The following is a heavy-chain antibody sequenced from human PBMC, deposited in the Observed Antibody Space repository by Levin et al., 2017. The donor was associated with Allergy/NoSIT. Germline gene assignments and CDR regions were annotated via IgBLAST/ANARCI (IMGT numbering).Heavy chain of an antibody. Sequence: GGSLRLSCAASGFTFSSYSMNWVRQAPGKGLEWVSYISSSSSTIYYADSVKGRFTISRDNAKNSLYLQMNSLRAEDTAVYYCARDSDYYDSSGYYERNAFDIWGQGTMVTVSS. V-gene: IGHV3-48*01. D-gene: IGHD3-22*01. CDR2: ISSSSSTI. CDR1: GFTFSSYS. CDR3: ARDSDYYDSSGYYERNAFDI. J-gene: IGHJ3*02.